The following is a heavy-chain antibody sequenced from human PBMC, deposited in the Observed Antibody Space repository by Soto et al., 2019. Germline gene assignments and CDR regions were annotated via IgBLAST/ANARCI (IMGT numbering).Heavy chain of an antibody. CDR3: TTLGVHFDY. Sequence: GGFLRLSCAASGFTFSNAWMNWVRQAPGKGLEWVSRIKSKTDGGTTDYAAPVKGRFTISRDDSKNTLYLQMNSLKTEDTAVYYCTTLGVHFDYWGQGTLVTVSS. J-gene: IGHJ4*02. CDR1: GFTFSNAW. D-gene: IGHD1-1*01. CDR2: IKSKTDGGTT. V-gene: IGHV3-15*07.